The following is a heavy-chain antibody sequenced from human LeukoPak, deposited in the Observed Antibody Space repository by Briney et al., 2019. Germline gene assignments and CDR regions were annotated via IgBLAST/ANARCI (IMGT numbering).Heavy chain of an antibody. CDR3: AHRKKRSPGSTWSYYFDY. V-gene: IGHV2-5*02. CDR1: GFSLSTRGVS. Sequence: SGPTLVNPTQTLTLTCTFSGFSLSTRGVSVGWIRQPPGKALEWLSLIYWDDDKNYRPALKSRLTITKDTSKNLVVLTMTNMDPVDTATYYCAHRKKRSPGSTWSYYFDYWGQGTLVTVSS. CDR2: IYWDDDK. D-gene: IGHD6-13*01. J-gene: IGHJ4*02.